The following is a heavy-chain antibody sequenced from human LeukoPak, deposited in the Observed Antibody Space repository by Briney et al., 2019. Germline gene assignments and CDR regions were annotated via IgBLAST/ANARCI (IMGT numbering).Heavy chain of an antibody. Sequence: GGSLRLSCAASGFTFSSYWMSWVRQAPGKGLEWVANINQDGSEKNYLDSVKGRFTISRDNAKNSLYLQMNSRRAEDTAVYYCARDRGYSNFDYWGQGTLVTVSS. CDR1: GFTFSSYW. CDR2: INQDGSEK. CDR3: ARDRGYSNFDY. D-gene: IGHD4-23*01. J-gene: IGHJ4*02. V-gene: IGHV3-7*01.